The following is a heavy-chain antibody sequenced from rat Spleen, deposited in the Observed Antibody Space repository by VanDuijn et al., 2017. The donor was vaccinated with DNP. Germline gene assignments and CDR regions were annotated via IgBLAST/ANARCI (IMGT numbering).Heavy chain of an antibody. V-gene: IGHV5-25*01. CDR2: ISTSGSRT. CDR3: ARPNWELYWYFDF. Sequence: EVQLVESGGGLVQPGRSLKLSCAASGFTFSNYYMAWVRQAPKKGLEWVATISTSGSRTYYPDSVKGRFTISRDNAKSSLYLQMNSLKSEDTATYYCARPNWELYWYFDFWGPGTMVTVSS. CDR1: GFTFSNYY. J-gene: IGHJ1*01. D-gene: IGHD5-1*01.